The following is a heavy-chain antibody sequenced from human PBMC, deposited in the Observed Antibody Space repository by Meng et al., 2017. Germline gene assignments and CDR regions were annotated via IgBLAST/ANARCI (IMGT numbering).Heavy chain of an antibody. CDR3: AHCLYSSSCDY. D-gene: IGHD6-13*01. J-gene: IGHJ4*02. Sequence: EESGPTLAKSTQTLTLTCTFSGFSHSTSGVGVGWIRQPPGKALEWLALIYWDDDKRYSPSLKSRLTITKDTSKNQVVLTMTNMDPVDTATYYCAHCLYSSSCDYWGQGTLVTVSS. V-gene: IGHV2-5*02. CDR2: IYWDDDK. CDR1: GFSHSTSGVG.